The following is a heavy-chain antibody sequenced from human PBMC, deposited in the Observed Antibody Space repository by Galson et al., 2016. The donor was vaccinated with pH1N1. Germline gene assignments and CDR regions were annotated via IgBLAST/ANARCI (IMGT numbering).Heavy chain of an antibody. CDR3: ILMSRGNALNM. Sequence: SVKVSCKASGYISTNYYIHWVRQAPGQGLEWMGWINPNSGGTKFPQKFQGRVTMTRDTSITTAYMDLSSLRSDDTAVYYCILMSRGNALNMWGQGTMVTVSS. V-gene: IGHV1-2*02. J-gene: IGHJ3*02. D-gene: IGHD3-10*01. CDR1: GYISTNYY. CDR2: INPNSGGT.